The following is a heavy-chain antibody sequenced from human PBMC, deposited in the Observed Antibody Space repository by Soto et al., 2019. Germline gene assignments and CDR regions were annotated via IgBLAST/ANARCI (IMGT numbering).Heavy chain of an antibody. J-gene: IGHJ5*02. CDR1: GGTFSSSA. V-gene: IGHV1-69*05. CDR2: IIPIFGDT. Sequence: SVTVSFTASGGTFSSSAISLVRQAPGQGLEWMGGIIPIFGDTKYSPKFQGRVTITRDTSASTAYMELSSLRSEDTAVYYCVRRHVSATGIDWLDPWGQGTLVNVSA. D-gene: IGHD6-13*01. CDR3: VRRHVSATGIDWLDP.